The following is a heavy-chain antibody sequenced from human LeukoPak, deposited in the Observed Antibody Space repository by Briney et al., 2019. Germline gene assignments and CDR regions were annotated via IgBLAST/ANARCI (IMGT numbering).Heavy chain of an antibody. Sequence: GASVKVSCKASGYTFTGYYMHWVRQAPGQGLEWMGWINPNSGGTNYAQKFQGRVTMTRDTSISTAYMELSRLRSDDTAVYYCARDNSRATGRRHNYYMDVWGKGTTVTVSS. V-gene: IGHV1-2*02. CDR3: ARDNSRATGRRHNYYMDV. J-gene: IGHJ6*03. D-gene: IGHD1-26*01. CDR1: GYTFTGYY. CDR2: INPNSGGT.